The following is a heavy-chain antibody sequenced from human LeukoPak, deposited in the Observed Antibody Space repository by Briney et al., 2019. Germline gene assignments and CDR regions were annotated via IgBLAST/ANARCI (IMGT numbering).Heavy chain of an antibody. CDR1: GGTFSSYA. V-gene: IGHV1-69*06. D-gene: IGHD3-9*01. CDR2: IIPIFGTA. CDR3: AREYYDILTGYYDY. J-gene: IGHJ4*02. Sequence: SVTVSCKASGGTFSSYAISWVRQAPGQGLEWMGGIIPIFGTANYAQKFQGRVTITADKSTSTAYMELRSLRSDDTAVYYCAREYYDILTGYYDYWGQGTLVTVSS.